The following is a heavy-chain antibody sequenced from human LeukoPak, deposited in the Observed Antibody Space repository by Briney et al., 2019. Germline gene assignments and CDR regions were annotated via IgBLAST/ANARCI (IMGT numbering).Heavy chain of an antibody. D-gene: IGHD3-3*01. CDR2: IKYDGSEK. V-gene: IGHV3-7*01. Sequence: EGSLRLSCAASGFSFSTHWMSWVRLAPGKGPEWVANIKYDGSEKYYVDSGKGRFTISRDNAKNSLYLHMNSLRAEDTAVYYCASGFLDDFWSGHFWGQGTLVTVSS. J-gene: IGHJ4*02. CDR1: GFSFSTHW. CDR3: ASGFLDDFWSGHF.